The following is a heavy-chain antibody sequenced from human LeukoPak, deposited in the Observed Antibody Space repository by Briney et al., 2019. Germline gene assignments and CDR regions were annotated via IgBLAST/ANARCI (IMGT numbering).Heavy chain of an antibody. V-gene: IGHV5-51*01. CDR2: IYPGDSDT. J-gene: IGHJ3*02. D-gene: IGHD3-10*01. CDR3: ARTLGWFAGAFDI. Sequence: GESLNISCKVSGYSFTSYWIGWVRQMPGKGLEWMAIIYPGDSDTRYRPSFQGQATISADKSISTAYLQWSSLKASDTAMYYCARTLGWFAGAFDIWGQGTMVTVSS. CDR1: GYSFTSYW.